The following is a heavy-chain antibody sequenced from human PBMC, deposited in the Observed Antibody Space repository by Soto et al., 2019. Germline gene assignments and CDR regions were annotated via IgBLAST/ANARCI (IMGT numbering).Heavy chain of an antibody. V-gene: IGHV1-24*01. J-gene: IGHJ4*02. D-gene: IGHD6-6*01. Sequence: ASVKVSCKVSGYTLTELSMHWVRQAPGKGLEWMGGFDPEDGETIYARKFQGRVTMTEDTSTDTAYMELSSLRSEDTAVYYCATALVAARLFDYWGQGTLVTVSS. CDR3: ATALVAARLFDY. CDR1: GYTLTELS. CDR2: FDPEDGET.